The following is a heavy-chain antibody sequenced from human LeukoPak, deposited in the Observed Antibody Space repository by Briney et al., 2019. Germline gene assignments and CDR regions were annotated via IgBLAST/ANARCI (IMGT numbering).Heavy chain of an antibody. Sequence: GGSLRLSCAASGFTFSTYGMSWVRQAPGEGLEWVSAISGSGGTTYYADSVKGRFTISRDNSKNTLHLVMNSLRAEDTAVYYCAKDSVNAVGWFDPWGQGTLVTVSS. J-gene: IGHJ5*02. CDR2: ISGSGGTT. V-gene: IGHV3-23*01. D-gene: IGHD3-16*02. CDR3: AKDSVNAVGWFDP. CDR1: GFTFSTYG.